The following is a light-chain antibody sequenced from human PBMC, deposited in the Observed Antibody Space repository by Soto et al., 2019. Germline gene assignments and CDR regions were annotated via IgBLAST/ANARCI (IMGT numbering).Light chain of an antibody. CDR3: HQYGSSPPVT. CDR1: QSVSNNY. V-gene: IGKV3-20*01. J-gene: IGKJ5*01. CDR2: GAS. Sequence: EIVLTQSPGTLSLSPGERATLSCRASQSVSNNYLAWYQQKPGQAPRLLIYGASSRATGIPDRFSGSGSGTDFTLTISRLEPEDFAMYYCHQYGSSPPVTFGQGTQLEIK.